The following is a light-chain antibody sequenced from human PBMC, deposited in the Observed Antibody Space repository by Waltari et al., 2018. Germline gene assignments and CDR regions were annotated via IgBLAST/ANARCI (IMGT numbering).Light chain of an antibody. CDR1: QGSSIY. CDR2: AAS. Sequence: AIRITQSPSSLSASTGDRVTITCRASQGSSIYLAWYQQKPGKAPNLLIYAASTLQSGVPSRFSGSGSGTDFTLTISCLQSEDFATYYCQQYYSYLTFGQGTKLEIK. CDR3: QQYYSYLT. V-gene: IGKV1-8*01. J-gene: IGKJ2*01.